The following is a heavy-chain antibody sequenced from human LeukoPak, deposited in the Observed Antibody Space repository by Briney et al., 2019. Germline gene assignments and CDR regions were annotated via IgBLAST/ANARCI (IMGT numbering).Heavy chain of an antibody. CDR1: GYTFTGYY. V-gene: IGHV1-2*02. CDR2: VNPNSGGT. D-gene: IGHD3-3*01. CDR3: ASMGDFWSGYPDFDY. Sequence: ASVKVSCKASGYTFTGYYIHWVRQAPGQGLEWMGWVNPNSGGTNYAQKFQGRVTMTRDTSISTAYMELSRLRSDDTAVYYCASMGDFWSGYPDFDYWGQGTLVTVSS. J-gene: IGHJ4*02.